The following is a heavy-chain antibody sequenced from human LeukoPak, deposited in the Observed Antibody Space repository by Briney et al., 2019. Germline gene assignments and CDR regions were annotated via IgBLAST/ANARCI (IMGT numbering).Heavy chain of an antibody. D-gene: IGHD5-24*01. V-gene: IGHV3-53*05. CDR2: IYSGGTT. CDR3: ARHERDVSLDHAFDI. J-gene: IGHJ3*02. Sequence: GGSLRLSCAASGFIVSNNYMSWVRQAPGKGLEWVSVIYSGGTTYFADSVKGRFTISRDNSKNTLYLQMNSLRAEDTAVYYCARHERDVSLDHAFDIWGQGTMVTVSS. CDR1: GFIVSNNY.